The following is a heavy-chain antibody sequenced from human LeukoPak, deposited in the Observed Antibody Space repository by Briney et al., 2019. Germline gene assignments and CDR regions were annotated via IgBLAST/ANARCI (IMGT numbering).Heavy chain of an antibody. J-gene: IGHJ4*02. D-gene: IGHD3-22*01. CDR3: ARGNKYYYDSSGYPIDY. CDR1: GYTFTSYG. CDR2: ISAYNGNT. V-gene: IGHV1-18*01. Sequence: ASVKVSCKASGYTFTSYGISWVRQAPGQGLEWMGWISAYNGNTNYAQKLQGRVTMTTDTSTSTAYMELRSLRSDDTAVYYCARGNKYYYDSSGYPIDYWGQGTLVTASS.